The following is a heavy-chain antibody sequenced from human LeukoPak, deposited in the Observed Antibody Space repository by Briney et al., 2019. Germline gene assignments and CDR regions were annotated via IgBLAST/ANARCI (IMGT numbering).Heavy chain of an antibody. CDR1: GFTFCSYT. V-gene: IGHV3-48*02. J-gene: IGHJ3*01. Sequence: PGGSLRLSCAASGFTFCSYTMIWVRQAPGKGLEWVSFISSSGSTIYYADSVRGRFTISRDNAKNSLYLQMNSLRDEDTAVYYCARRTNYAFDFWGQGTMVTVSS. CDR2: ISSSGSTI. CDR3: ARRTNYAFDF. D-gene: IGHD4/OR15-4a*01.